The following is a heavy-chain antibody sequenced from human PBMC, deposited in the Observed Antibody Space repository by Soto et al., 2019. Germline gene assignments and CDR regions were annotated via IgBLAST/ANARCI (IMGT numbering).Heavy chain of an antibody. J-gene: IGHJ4*02. Sequence: PGGSLRLSCAAAGGTISSYDMNWFRQAPGKGLEWISHISSTTSTINYADSVKGRFTISRDNAKNSLYLQMNSLRAEDTAVYYCARDFGMITFGGVGYWGQGTLVTVSS. CDR3: ARDFGMITFGGVGY. V-gene: IGHV3-48*01. D-gene: IGHD3-16*01. CDR2: ISSTTSTI. CDR1: GGTISSYD.